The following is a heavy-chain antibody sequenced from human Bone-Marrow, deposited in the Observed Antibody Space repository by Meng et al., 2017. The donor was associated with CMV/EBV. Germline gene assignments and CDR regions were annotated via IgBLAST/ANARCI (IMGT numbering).Heavy chain of an antibody. Sequence: ASVKVSCKTSRYILSSYHINWVRQAPGQGLEWMGWINPYNGDTKFGQKFQGRVILTTDTSTDTAYMDLMSLKSDDTAVYYCARGGGGHDFAVWGQGKLVTIAS. CDR3: ARGGGGHDFAV. V-gene: IGHV1-18*01. CDR2: INPYNGDT. CDR1: RYILSSYH. D-gene: IGHD3-10*01. J-gene: IGHJ4*02.